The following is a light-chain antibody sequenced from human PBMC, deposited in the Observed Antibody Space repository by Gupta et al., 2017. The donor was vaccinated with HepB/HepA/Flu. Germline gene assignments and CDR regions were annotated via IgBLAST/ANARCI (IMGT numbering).Light chain of an antibody. V-gene: IGLV3-19*01. Sequence: SSELTQDPAVSVALGQTIRITCHGDSLRKYYASWYQQKPGQAPVLVIYGENNRPSGIPDRFSGSRSGNTASLTITGAQAEDEAYYYCNFRDSSGDHLVFGPGTKVTVL. CDR1: SLRKYY. J-gene: IGLJ1*01. CDR2: GEN. CDR3: NFRDSSGDHLV.